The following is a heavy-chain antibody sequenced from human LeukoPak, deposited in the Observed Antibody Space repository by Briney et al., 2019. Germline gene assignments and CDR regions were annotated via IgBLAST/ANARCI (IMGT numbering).Heavy chain of an antibody. Sequence: SETLSLTCTVSGGSISSYYWSWIRQPPGKGLEWIGYIYYSGSTNYNPSLKSRVTISVDTSKNQFSLKLSSVTAADTAVYYCARSGFAYYFDYWGHGTLVTVSS. J-gene: IGHJ4*01. V-gene: IGHV4-59*01. CDR3: ARSGFAYYFDY. D-gene: IGHD3-22*01. CDR2: IYYSGST. CDR1: GGSISSYY.